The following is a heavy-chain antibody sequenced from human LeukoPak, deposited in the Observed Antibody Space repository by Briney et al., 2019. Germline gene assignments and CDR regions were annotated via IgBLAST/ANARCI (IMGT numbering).Heavy chain of an antibody. CDR2: IYYSGST. CDR3: ARGPMVRGVIITGDFDY. V-gene: IGHV4-59*01. CDR1: GGSISSYY. Sequence: PSETLSLTCTVSGGSISSYYWSWIRQPPGKGLEWIGYIYYSGSTNYNPSLKSRVNISVDTSKNQFSLKLSSVTAADTAVYYCARGPMVRGVIITGDFDYWGQGTLVTVSS. J-gene: IGHJ4*02. D-gene: IGHD3-10*01.